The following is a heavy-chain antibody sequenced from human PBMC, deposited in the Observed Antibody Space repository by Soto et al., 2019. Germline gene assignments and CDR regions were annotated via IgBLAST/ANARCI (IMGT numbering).Heavy chain of an antibody. D-gene: IGHD3-22*01. J-gene: IGHJ4*02. V-gene: IGHV3-23*01. CDR2: ISGSGGST. CDR1: GFTFSSYA. Sequence: PGGSLRLSCAASGFTFSSYAMSWVRQAPGKGLEWVSAISGSGGSTYYADSVKGRFTISRDNSKNTLYLQMNSLRAEDTAVYYCAKDLDYYDSSGYYDYWGQGTLVTVPS. CDR3: AKDLDYYDSSGYYDY.